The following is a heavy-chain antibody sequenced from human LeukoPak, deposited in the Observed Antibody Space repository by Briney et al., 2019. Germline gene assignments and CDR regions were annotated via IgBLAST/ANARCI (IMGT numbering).Heavy chain of an antibody. CDR1: GFTFSSYS. J-gene: IGHJ4*02. D-gene: IGHD4-17*01. CDR3: ARHYGDYEGVDY. CDR2: ISSSSSYI. Sequence: NPGGSLRLSCAASGFTFSSYSRNWVRQAPGKGLEWVSSISSSSSYIYYADSVKGRFTISRDNAKNSLYLQMNSLRAEDTAVYYCARHYGDYEGVDYWGQGTLVTVSS. V-gene: IGHV3-21*01.